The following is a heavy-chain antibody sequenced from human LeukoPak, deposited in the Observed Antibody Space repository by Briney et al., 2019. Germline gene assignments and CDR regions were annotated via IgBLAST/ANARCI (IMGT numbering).Heavy chain of an antibody. J-gene: IGHJ4*02. CDR2: ISPDGGTT. CDR1: GFTFSTFL. CDR3: VKDSRNFAS. D-gene: IGHD6-13*01. Sequence: GGSLRLSCAASGFTFSTFLMNWVRQAPGKGLEWVSSISPDGGTTYYADSVQGRFTISRDNSKNTLDLQMNSLRAEDTAVYYCVKDSRNFASWSQGTLVTVSS. V-gene: IGHV3-23*01.